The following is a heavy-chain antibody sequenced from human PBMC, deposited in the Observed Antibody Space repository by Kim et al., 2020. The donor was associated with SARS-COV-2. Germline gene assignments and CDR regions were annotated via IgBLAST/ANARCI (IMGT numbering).Heavy chain of an antibody. D-gene: IGHD2-2*01. V-gene: IGHV3-21*01. CDR1: GFTFSSYS. Sequence: GGSLRLSCAASGFTFSSYSMNWVRQAPGKGLEWVSSISSSSSYIYYADSVKGRFTISRDNAKNSLYLQMNSLRAEDTAVYYCATKPAAQIDFDYWGQGTLVTVSS. CDR3: ATKPAAQIDFDY. CDR2: ISSSSSYI. J-gene: IGHJ4*02.